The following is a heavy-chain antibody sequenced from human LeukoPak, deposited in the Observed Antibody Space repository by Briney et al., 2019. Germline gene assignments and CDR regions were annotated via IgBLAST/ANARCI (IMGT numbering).Heavy chain of an antibody. CDR2: IRSRDYAGTT. CDR3: ARFVPYFDY. J-gene: IGHJ4*02. CDR1: GFTFGDYA. Sequence: GRSLRLSCTASGFTFGDYAVSWVRQAPGKGLEWVGFIRSRDYAGTTEYAASVKGRFTISRDDSKSIAYLRLNSLKTEDTAVYYCARFVPYFDYWGQGTLVTVSS. D-gene: IGHD3-10*01. V-gene: IGHV3-49*04.